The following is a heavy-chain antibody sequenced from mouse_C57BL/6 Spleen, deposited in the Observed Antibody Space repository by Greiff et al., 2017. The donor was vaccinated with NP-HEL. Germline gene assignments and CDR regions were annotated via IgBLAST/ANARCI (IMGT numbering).Heavy chain of an antibody. J-gene: IGHJ4*01. CDR3: YYDDYDRRDYYAMDY. Sequence: QVQLQQPGAELVKPGASVKLSCKASGYTFTSYWMHWVKQRPGQGLEWIGMIHPNSGSTNYDEKFTSKATLTVDKSSSTAYMQLSSLTSEDAAVYYCYYDDYDRRDYYAMDYWGQGTSVTVSS. D-gene: IGHD2-4*01. CDR1: GYTFTSYW. V-gene: IGHV1-64*01. CDR2: IHPNSGST.